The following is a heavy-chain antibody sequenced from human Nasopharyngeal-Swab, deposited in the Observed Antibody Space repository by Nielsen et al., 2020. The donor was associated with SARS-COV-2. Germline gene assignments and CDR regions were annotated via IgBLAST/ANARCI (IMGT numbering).Heavy chain of an antibody. J-gene: IGHJ4*02. V-gene: IGHV3-21*01. D-gene: IGHD3-22*01. CDR2: ISSSSSYI. Sequence: WIRQPPGKGLEWVSSISSSSSYIYYADSVKGRFTISRDNAKNPLYLQMNSLRAEDTAVYYCARDSDYYDGVALLWYFDYWGQGTLVTVSS. CDR3: ARDSDYYDGVALLWYFDY.